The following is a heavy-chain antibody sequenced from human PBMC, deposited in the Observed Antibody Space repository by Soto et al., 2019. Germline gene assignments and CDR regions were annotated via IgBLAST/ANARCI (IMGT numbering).Heavy chain of an antibody. CDR1: GYTFTSYA. V-gene: IGHV1-18*01. Sequence: AASVKVSCKASGYTFTSYAMHWVRQAPGQRLEWMGWISAYNGNTNYAQKLQGRVTMTTDTSTSTAYMELRSLRSDDTAVYYCAREGGIAVAGQADYWGQGTLVTVSS. J-gene: IGHJ4*02. CDR2: ISAYNGNT. CDR3: AREGGIAVAGQADY. D-gene: IGHD6-19*01.